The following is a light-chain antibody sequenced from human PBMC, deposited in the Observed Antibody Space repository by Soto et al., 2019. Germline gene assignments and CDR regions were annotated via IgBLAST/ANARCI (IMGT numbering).Light chain of an antibody. CDR3: QQSHILPRT. V-gene: IGKV1-33*01. Sequence: DIQMTQSPSSLSASVGERVTITCQASQGISNHLIWYQQKPGKAPKFLIYDASNLETGVPSRFSGSGSGTDFTFSISSLQPEDVATYFCQQSHILPRTFGPGTKVGIK. CDR2: DAS. CDR1: QGISNH. J-gene: IGKJ3*01.